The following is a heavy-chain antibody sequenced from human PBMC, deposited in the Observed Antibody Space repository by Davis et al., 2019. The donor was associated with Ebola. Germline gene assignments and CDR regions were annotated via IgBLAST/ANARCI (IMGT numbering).Heavy chain of an antibody. D-gene: IGHD1-26*01. CDR3: TTLSGPFDS. Sequence: PEGSLRLSCAASGFTFSSCGMHWVRQAPGKGLVWVSRINSDGRTTTYADSVRGRFTISRDNAKNTLYLQMNSLRAEDTALYYCTTLSGPFDSWGLGTLVTVSS. V-gene: IGHV3-74*01. CDR1: GFTFSSCG. J-gene: IGHJ4*02. CDR2: INSDGRTT.